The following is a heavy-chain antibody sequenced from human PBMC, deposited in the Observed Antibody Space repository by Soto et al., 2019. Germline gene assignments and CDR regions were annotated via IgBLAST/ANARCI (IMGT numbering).Heavy chain of an antibody. CDR3: AKGITDTGGYYYYSMDV. D-gene: IGHD3-16*01. CDR1: GFTFSSYA. CDR2: ISGSGGST. J-gene: IGHJ6*02. Sequence: TGGSLRLSCAASGFTFSSYARSWVRQAPGKGLEWVSAISGSGGSTYSADSVKGRFTISRDNSKNILYLQMNSLRAEDTAVYYCAKGITDTGGYYYYSMDVWGQGTAVTVSS. V-gene: IGHV3-23*01.